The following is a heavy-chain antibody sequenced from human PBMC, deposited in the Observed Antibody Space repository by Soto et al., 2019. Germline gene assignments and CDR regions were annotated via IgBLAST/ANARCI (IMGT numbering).Heavy chain of an antibody. V-gene: IGHV3-23*01. Sequence: EVHLLESGGGLVQPGGSLRLSCAASGFTFSNYAMTWVRQAPGKGLEWVSALGGSGVSTYYADSVKGRFTISRDNXXXXXXXXXXXXXXXXXXXXXXXXXXXXXXXXAPRFAYWGQGTLVTVSS. CDR1: GFTFSNYA. CDR2: LGGSGVST. J-gene: IGHJ4*02. CDR3: XXXXXXXXXXAPRFAY.